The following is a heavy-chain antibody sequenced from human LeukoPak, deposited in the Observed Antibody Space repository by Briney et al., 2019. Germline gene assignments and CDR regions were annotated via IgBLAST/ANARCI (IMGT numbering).Heavy chain of an antibody. J-gene: IGHJ6*03. Sequence: ASVKVSCKASGYTFSGYYIHWVRQAPGQGLEWMGWINPNSGNTGYAQKFQGRVTITRNTSISTAYMELSSLRSEDTAVYYCARGRHGVPAAIGYYYYYMDVWGKGTTVTVSS. CDR1: GYTFSGYY. D-gene: IGHD2-2*02. CDR2: INPNSGNT. V-gene: IGHV1-8*03. CDR3: ARGRHGVPAAIGYYYYYMDV.